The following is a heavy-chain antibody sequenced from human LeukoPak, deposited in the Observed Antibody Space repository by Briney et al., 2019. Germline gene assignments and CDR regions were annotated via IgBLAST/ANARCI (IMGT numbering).Heavy chain of an antibody. CDR3: ARVGTYYDISAGYYSTYFDY. CDR2: INWNGGST. J-gene: IGHJ4*02. D-gene: IGHD3-9*01. V-gene: IGHV3-20*04. Sequence: GGSLRLSCAASGFTFDDYGMSWVRQAPGKGLEWVSGINWNGGSTGYADSVKGRFTISRDNAKNSLYLQMNSLRAEDTALYYCARVGTYYDISAGYYSTYFDYWGQGTLVTVSS. CDR1: GFTFDDYG.